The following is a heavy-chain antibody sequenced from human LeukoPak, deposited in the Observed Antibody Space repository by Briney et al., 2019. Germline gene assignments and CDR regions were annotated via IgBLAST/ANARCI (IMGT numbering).Heavy chain of an antibody. Sequence: GGSLRLSCAASGFTFSTYGMSWVRQAPGKGLEWVSGISGSGGNTYYADSVKGRFTISRDNSKNTLYLQLNSLRAGDTALYFCAKDRRRDDVLTGSFSDWGQGTLVTVSS. CDR2: ISGSGGNT. V-gene: IGHV3-23*01. CDR1: GFTFSTYG. J-gene: IGHJ4*02. D-gene: IGHD3-9*01. CDR3: AKDRRRDDVLTGSFSD.